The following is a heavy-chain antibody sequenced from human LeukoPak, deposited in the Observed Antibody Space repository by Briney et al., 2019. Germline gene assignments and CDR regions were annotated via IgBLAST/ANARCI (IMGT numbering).Heavy chain of an antibody. D-gene: IGHD6-19*01. Sequence: SETLSLTCTVSGGSISSYYWTWIRQPAGKGLEWIGRIHPSGTTNHKPSLKSRVIMSLDMSNNQFPLKVRSVTAADTAVYYCARETEVPGGRSWDFWGQGTLVTVSS. CDR2: IHPSGTT. V-gene: IGHV4-4*07. J-gene: IGHJ4*02. CDR3: ARETEVPGGRSWDF. CDR1: GGSISSYY.